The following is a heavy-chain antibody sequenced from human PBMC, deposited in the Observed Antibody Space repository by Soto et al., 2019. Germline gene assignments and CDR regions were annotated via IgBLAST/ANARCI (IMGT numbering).Heavy chain of an antibody. V-gene: IGHV3-23*01. CDR3: SKGEMSTIRNSFDP. D-gene: IGHD1-7*01. CDR1: GFNTRFYS. Sequence: GGSLRLSCTASGFNTRFYSMSWVRQTPGKGLEWVAALSRSGGATYYADSVRGRFTISRDASKDTLFLQMSNLRAEDTALYYCSKGEMSTIRNSFDPWGQGTLVTAPQ. J-gene: IGHJ5*02. CDR2: LSRSGGAT.